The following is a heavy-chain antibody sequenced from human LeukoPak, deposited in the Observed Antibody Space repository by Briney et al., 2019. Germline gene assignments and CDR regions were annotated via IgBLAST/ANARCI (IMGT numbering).Heavy chain of an antibody. Sequence: PSETLSLTCTVSGGSISSYYWSWIRQPPGKGLEWIGYIYYSGSTNYNPSLKSRVTISVDTSKNQSSLKLSSVTAADTAVYYCARSPSYYYDSSGYYYVNAFDIWGQGTMVTVSS. CDR3: ARSPSYYYDSSGYYYVNAFDI. CDR2: IYYSGST. J-gene: IGHJ3*02. CDR1: GGSISSYY. D-gene: IGHD3-22*01. V-gene: IGHV4-59*01.